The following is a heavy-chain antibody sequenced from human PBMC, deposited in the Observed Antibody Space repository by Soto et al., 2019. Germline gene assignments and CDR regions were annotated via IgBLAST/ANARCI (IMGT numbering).Heavy chain of an antibody. CDR3: ARDLADVHLWDAFEV. J-gene: IGHJ3*01. Sequence: QVQLVQSGPELKKPGSSVKVSCKAPGDTFNSYGISWVRQAPGQGLEWMGGIVPMFGTTNLALKFEDKVTITADELTTTVYMVIRGLTSEDTAVYYCARDLADVHLWDAFEVWGHGTRVTVSS. CDR1: GDTFNSYG. CDR2: IVPMFGTT. D-gene: IGHD6-13*01. V-gene: IGHV1-69*01.